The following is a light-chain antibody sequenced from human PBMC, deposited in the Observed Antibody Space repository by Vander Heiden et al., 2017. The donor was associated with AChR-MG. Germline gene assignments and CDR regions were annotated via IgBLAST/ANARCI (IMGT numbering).Light chain of an antibody. CDR3: QQSDITPHT. Sequence: DIQMTQSPSSLSAFVADTVTMPCLASQDINTYLNWYQQKGGRAPKLLIYHASNLESGVPSRFSGSGSGTEFTLTISSLEREDFATYFCQQSDITPHTFGCGAKVDIK. CDR2: HAS. CDR1: QDINTY. J-gene: IGKJ4*01. V-gene: IGKV1-39*01.